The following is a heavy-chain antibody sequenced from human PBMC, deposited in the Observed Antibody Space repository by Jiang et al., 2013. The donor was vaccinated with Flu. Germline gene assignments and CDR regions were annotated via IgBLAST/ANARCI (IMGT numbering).Heavy chain of an antibody. J-gene: IGHJ4*02. Sequence: GAEVKKPGASVKVSCKASGYTFTSYGITWVRQAPGQGLEWMGWISAYNGNTNYAQKLQGRVTMTTDTSTSTAYMELRSLRSDDTAVYYCARDLQARYYDFWSGPYYFATGARDPGHRLL. CDR1: GYTFTSYG. D-gene: IGHD3-3*01. CDR2: ISAYNGNT. V-gene: IGHV1-18*01. CDR3: ARDLQARYYDFWSGPYYFAT.